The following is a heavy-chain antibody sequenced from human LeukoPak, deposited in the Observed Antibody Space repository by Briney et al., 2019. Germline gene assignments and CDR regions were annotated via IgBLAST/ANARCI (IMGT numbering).Heavy chain of an antibody. J-gene: IGHJ5*02. D-gene: IGHD6-13*01. CDR3: VRFALSSSLDH. CDR1: GYTLTNNW. V-gene: IGHV5-51*01. CDR2: IYPGYSDA. Sequence: GESLKISCKISGYTLTNNWIGWVRQAPGKGLEWMGLIYPGYSDAKYSPSFQGQVTLSVDASISTAYLQLTGRGASDTAIYYCVRFALSSSLDHWGQGTLVTVSS.